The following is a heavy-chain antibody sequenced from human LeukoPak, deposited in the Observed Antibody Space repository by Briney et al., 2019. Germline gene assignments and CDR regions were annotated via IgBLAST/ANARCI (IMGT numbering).Heavy chain of an antibody. CDR1: GGSISSDGYY. CDR2: IYYSGNT. Sequence: SETLSLTCTVSGGSISSDGYYWSWIRQHPGKGLEWIGYIYYSGNTYYNPSLKSRVTISVDTSKNQFSLKLSSVTAADTAVFYCAGANSGYYREDSYFDSWGQGTLVTVPS. CDR3: AGANSGYYREDSYFDS. J-gene: IGHJ4*02. V-gene: IGHV4-31*03. D-gene: IGHD5-12*01.